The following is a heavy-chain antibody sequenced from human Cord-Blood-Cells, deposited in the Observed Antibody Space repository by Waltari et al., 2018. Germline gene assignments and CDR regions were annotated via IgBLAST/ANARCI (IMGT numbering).Heavy chain of an antibody. D-gene: IGHD6-19*01. CDR3: ARIRFGSGWYIDY. V-gene: IGHV4-31*03. Sequence: QVQLQESGPGLVKPSQTLSLTCTVSGGSIRSGGYSWSWIRQHPGKGLEWIGYIYYSGSTYYNPSLKSRVTISVDTSKNQFSLKLSSVTAADTAVYYCARIRFGSGWYIDYWGQGTLVTVSS. J-gene: IGHJ4*02. CDR2: IYYSGST. CDR1: GGSIRSGGYS.